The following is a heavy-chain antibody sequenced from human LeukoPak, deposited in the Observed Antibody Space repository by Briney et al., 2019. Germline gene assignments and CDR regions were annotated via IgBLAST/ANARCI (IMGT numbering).Heavy chain of an antibody. CDR2: INPNSGGT. CDR3: ARSSIAAAYVDWFDP. CDR1: GYTFTGYY. V-gene: IGHV1-2*02. J-gene: IGHJ5*02. Sequence: GASVKVSCKASGYTFTGYYMHWVRQAPGQGLELMGWINPNSGGTNYAQKFQGRVTMTRDTSISTAYMELSRLRSDDTAVYYCARSSIAAAYVDWFDPWGQGTLVTVSS. D-gene: IGHD6-13*01.